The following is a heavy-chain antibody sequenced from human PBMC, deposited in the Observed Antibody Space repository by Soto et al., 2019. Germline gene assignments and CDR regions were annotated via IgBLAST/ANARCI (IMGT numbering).Heavy chain of an antibody. CDR3: ARMESFGSLNWFDP. V-gene: IGHV1-8*01. D-gene: IGHD5-18*01. Sequence: SVKVSCKASGYTFANNDVSWVRQATVQGLEWMGWMNPGSGDTGYAQKFQGRVTMTRDISIATAYMELTSLTSEDTAIYYCARMESFGSLNWFDPWGQGTLVTVSS. CDR1: GYTFANND. J-gene: IGHJ5*02. CDR2: MNPGSGDT.